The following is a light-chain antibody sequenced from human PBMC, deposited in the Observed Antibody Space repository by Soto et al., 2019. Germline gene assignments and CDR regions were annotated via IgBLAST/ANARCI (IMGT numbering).Light chain of an antibody. CDR3: QQYGSSLFT. Sequence: EIVLTQSPGSLSLSPGERATLSCRSSQSVSSSYLAWYQQKPGQAPRLLIHGASTRAPGFPARFSGSGSGTDFTLTISSLQSEDFAVYYCQQYGSSLFTFGGGTKVDI. J-gene: IGKJ4*01. V-gene: IGKV3-20*01. CDR1: QSVSSSY. CDR2: GAS.